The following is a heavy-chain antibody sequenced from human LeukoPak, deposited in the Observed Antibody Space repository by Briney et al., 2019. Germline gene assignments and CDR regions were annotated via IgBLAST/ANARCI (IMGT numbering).Heavy chain of an antibody. Sequence: GGSLRLSCAAAGFTLSTNDMHWVRQTPGKGLEWVAVISSDGSTKYYADSVKGRFTISRDNFKNTLYLQMNSLRAEDTAVYYCAKDLSGNYKAYFDYWGQGTLVTVSS. J-gene: IGHJ4*02. CDR1: GFTLSTND. CDR2: ISSDGSTK. CDR3: AKDLSGNYKAYFDY. V-gene: IGHV3-30*18. D-gene: IGHD1-26*01.